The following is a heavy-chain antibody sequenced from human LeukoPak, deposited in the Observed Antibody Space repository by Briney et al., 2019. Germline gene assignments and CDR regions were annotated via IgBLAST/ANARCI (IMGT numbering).Heavy chain of an antibody. CDR1: GFTLSSYS. Sequence: SGGSLRLSCAASGFTLSSYSMNWVRQAPGKGLEWISHITWSGSTIFYADSVKGRFTISRDSAKNSLYLQMSSLRDEDTAVYYCARGGHIVVVPAAILSFDYWGQGTLVTVSS. J-gene: IGHJ4*02. CDR2: ITWSGSTI. CDR3: ARGGHIVVVPAAILSFDY. V-gene: IGHV3-48*02. D-gene: IGHD2-2*02.